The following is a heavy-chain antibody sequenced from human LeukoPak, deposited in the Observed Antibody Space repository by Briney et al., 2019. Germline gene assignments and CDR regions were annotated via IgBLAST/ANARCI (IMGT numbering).Heavy chain of an antibody. J-gene: IGHJ4*02. CDR1: GYTFTSYG. V-gene: IGHV1-18*01. CDR2: ISAYNGNT. Sequence: ASVKVSCKASGYTFTSYGISWVRQAPGQGLEWMGWISAYNGNTNYAQKLQGRVTMTTDTSTSTAYMELRSLRFDDTAVYYCARWRTHCSSTSCYDFDYWGQGTLVTVSS. CDR3: ARWRTHCSSTSCYDFDY. D-gene: IGHD2-2*01.